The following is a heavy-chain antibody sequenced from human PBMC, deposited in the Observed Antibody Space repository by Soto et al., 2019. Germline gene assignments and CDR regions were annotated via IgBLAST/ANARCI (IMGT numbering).Heavy chain of an antibody. CDR1: GYRFANYW. CDR3: ARFPSGRDPNWFDP. V-gene: IGHV5-51*01. CDR2: IYPDDSDT. D-gene: IGHD1-26*01. Sequence: PGESLKISYKASGYRFANYWIGWVRQMPGKGLELMGIIYPDDSDTRYSPSFQGQVTISADKSITTAYLQWSSLKAPDTAMYYCARFPSGRDPNWFDPWGQGTLVTVSS. J-gene: IGHJ5*02.